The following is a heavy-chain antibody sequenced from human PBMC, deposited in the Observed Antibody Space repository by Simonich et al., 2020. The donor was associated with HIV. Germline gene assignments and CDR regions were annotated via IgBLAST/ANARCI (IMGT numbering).Heavy chain of an antibody. CDR3: ASGGSISSVWADDY. CDR1: GFTFSSYA. V-gene: IGHV3-30*07. CDR2: ISYDGSNK. Sequence: QVQLVESGGGVVQPGMSLRLSCAASGFTFSSYAMHWVRQAPGKGLEWVAVISYDGSNKYYADSVKGRFTIARDKSKNTRYRQMNSLRAEDTAVYYCASGGSISSVWADDYWGQGTLVTVSS. J-gene: IGHJ4*02. D-gene: IGHD3-16*01.